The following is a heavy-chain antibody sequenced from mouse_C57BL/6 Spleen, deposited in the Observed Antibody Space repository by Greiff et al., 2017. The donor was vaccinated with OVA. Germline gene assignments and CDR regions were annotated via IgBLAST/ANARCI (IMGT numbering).Heavy chain of an antibody. Sequence: EVMLVESEGGLVQPGSSMKLSCTASGFTFSDYYMAWVRQVPEKGLEWVANINYDGSSTYYLDSLKSRFIISRDNAKNILYLQMSSLKSEDTATYYCARVIYDGYHYFDYWGQGTTLTVSS. J-gene: IGHJ2*01. CDR3: ARVIYDGYHYFDY. CDR1: GFTFSDYY. D-gene: IGHD2-3*01. V-gene: IGHV5-16*01. CDR2: INYDGSST.